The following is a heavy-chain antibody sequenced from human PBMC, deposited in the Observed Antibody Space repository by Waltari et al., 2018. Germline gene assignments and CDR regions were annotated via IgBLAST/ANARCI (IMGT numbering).Heavy chain of an antibody. CDR1: GDSISSNGNY. V-gene: IGHV4-39*07. CDR3: ARHRFYLSATYSLKEYSYYMDD. Sequence: QLQLQESGPGLVDPSETLSLTCTVSGDSISSNGNYWGWVRQPPGKGLEWIGSSFYTCSASYHRSLNRRFYILGDAAKCQFTLMLGCGTAADTAMYFWARHRFYLSATYSLKEYSYYMDDWGKGTTVTVSS. CDR2: SFYTCSA. D-gene: IGHD3-10*01. J-gene: IGHJ6*03.